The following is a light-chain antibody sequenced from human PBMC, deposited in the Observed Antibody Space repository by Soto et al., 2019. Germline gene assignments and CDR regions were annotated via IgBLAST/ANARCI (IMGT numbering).Light chain of an antibody. CDR1: QSVSSY. J-gene: IGKJ2*01. V-gene: IGKV3-11*01. CDR2: DAS. CDR3: QQRFTWPGT. Sequence: EIVLTQSPATLSLSPEERATLSCRASQSVSSYLAWYQQKPGQAPRLLIYDASNRATGIPARFSGSGSGTDFTLTISSLEPEDFAFYYCQQRFTWPGTFGQGTKLEIK.